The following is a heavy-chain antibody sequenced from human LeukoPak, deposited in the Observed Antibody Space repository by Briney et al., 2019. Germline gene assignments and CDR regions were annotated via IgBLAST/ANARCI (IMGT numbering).Heavy chain of an antibody. J-gene: IGHJ4*02. CDR3: AKGRFCTGSGCYSTAPDY. D-gene: IGHD2-15*01. CDR1: GFTFSSYA. V-gene: IGHV3-23*01. Sequence: GGSLRPSCEASGFTFSSYAMSRVRQAPGKGLEWVSATSGSGDRTYYADSVRGRFSISRDPSKSTLFLKMDSLSAEDTAVYYCAKGRFCTGSGCYSTAPDYWGQGTLVTVSS. CDR2: TSGSGDRT.